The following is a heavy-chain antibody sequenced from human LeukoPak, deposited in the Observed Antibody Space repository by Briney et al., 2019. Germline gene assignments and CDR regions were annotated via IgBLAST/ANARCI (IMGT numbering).Heavy chain of an antibody. V-gene: IGHV5-51*01. CDR2: IYPGDPDT. CDR1: GYSFTSYW. Sequence: GESLKISCKGSGYSFTSYWIGWVRQMPGKGLEWMGIIYPGDPDTRYSPSFQGQVTISADKSISTAYLQWSSLKASDTAMYYCAGHRAAATSRVYNWFDPWGQGTLVTVSS. CDR3: AGHRAAATSRVYNWFDP. D-gene: IGHD2-15*01. J-gene: IGHJ5*02.